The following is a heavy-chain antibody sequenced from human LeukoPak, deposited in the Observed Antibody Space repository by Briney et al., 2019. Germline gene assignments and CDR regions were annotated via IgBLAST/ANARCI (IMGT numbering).Heavy chain of an antibody. Sequence: ASVKVSCKASGYSFTSHYVHWVRQAPGQGLEWMGIIHPSGGNARYAQKFQGRLSMTRDTSTSTVYMELSRLTSEDTAVYYCARHFANYYDTNGDALDIWGQGTMVSVSS. CDR2: IHPSGGNA. V-gene: IGHV1-46*01. J-gene: IGHJ3*02. CDR1: GYSFTSHY. CDR3: ARHFANYYDTNGDALDI. D-gene: IGHD3-22*01.